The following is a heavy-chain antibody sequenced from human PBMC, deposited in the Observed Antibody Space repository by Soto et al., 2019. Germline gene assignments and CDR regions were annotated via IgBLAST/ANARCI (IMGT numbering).Heavy chain of an antibody. CDR1: GFTVSSNY. D-gene: IGHD2-15*01. V-gene: IGHV3-66*01. CDR2: IYSGGST. Sequence: PGGSLRLSCAASGFTVSSNYMSWVRQAPGKGLEWVSVIYSGGSTYYADSVKGRFTISRDNSKNTLYLQMNSLRAEDTAVYYCARGAVGSRPGYFQHWGQGTLVTVSS. CDR3: ARGAVGSRPGYFQH. J-gene: IGHJ1*01.